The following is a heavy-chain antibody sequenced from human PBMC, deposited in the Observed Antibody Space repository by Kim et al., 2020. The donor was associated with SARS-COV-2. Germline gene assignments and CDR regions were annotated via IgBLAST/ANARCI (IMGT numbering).Heavy chain of an antibody. J-gene: IGHJ4*02. CDR1: GYTFTGYY. CDR2: INPNSGGT. CDR3: ARVPYSSSRQIDY. D-gene: IGHD6-13*01. Sequence: ASVKVSCKASGYTFTGYYMHWVRQAPGQGLEWMGWINPNSGGTNYAQKFQGRVTMTRDTSISTAYMELSRLRSDDTAVYYCARVPYSSSRQIDYWGQGTLVTVSS. V-gene: IGHV1-2*02.